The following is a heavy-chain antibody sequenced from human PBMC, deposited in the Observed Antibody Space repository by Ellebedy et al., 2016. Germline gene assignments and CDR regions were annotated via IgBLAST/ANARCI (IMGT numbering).Heavy chain of an antibody. Sequence: SETLSLTCTVSGGSISSGGYYWSWIRQHPGKGLEWIGYIYYSGSTYYNPSLKSRVTISVDTSKNQFSLKLSSVTAADTAVYYCARDRITIFGVGGLWFDPWGQGTLVTVSS. D-gene: IGHD3-3*01. CDR3: ARDRITIFGVGGLWFDP. CDR1: GGSISSGGYY. V-gene: IGHV4-31*03. CDR2: IYYSGST. J-gene: IGHJ5*02.